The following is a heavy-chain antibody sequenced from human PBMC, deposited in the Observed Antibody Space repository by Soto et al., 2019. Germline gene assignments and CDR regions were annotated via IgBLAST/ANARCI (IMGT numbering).Heavy chain of an antibody. J-gene: IGHJ4*02. CDR3: AKGLDRASLDF. Sequence: EVQLLESGGTLVQPGGSPRLSCVASGFTFSTHTMNWVRQAPGKGLEWVSRLTADSDDTSYADSIKGRFTISRDNSKNTLYLQMNSLRAEDTAIYYCAKGLDRASLDFWGQGALVTVSS. D-gene: IGHD1-1*01. CDR1: GFTFSTHT. CDR2: LTADSDDT. V-gene: IGHV3-23*01.